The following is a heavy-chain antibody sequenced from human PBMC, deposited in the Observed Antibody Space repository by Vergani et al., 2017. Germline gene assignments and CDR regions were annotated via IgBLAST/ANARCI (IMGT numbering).Heavy chain of an antibody. J-gene: IGHJ4*02. D-gene: IGHD3-10*01. V-gene: IGHV3-11*05. Sequence: QVQLVESGGGLVKPGGSLRLSCAASGFTFSDYYMSWIRQAPGKGLEWVSYISSSSSYTNYADSVKGRFPISRDNAKNSLYLQMNSLRAEDTAVYYCARAALLWFVGKKQDYWGQGTLVTVSS. CDR3: ARAALLWFVGKKQDY. CDR2: ISSSSSYT. CDR1: GFTFSDYY.